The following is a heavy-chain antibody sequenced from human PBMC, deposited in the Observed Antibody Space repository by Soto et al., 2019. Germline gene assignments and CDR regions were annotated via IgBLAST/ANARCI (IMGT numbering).Heavy chain of an antibody. CDR3: ASRVNYYDSGSYLY. CDR2: IYYSGST. D-gene: IGHD3-10*01. V-gene: IGHV4-39*07. J-gene: IGHJ4*02. CDR1: GGSISSSSYY. Sequence: NPSETLSLTCTVSGGSISSSSYYWGWIRQPPGKGLEWIGSIYYSGSTYYNPSLKSRVAISVDTSKNQFSLKLSSVTAADTAVYYCASRVNYYDSGSYLYWGQGTLVTVSS.